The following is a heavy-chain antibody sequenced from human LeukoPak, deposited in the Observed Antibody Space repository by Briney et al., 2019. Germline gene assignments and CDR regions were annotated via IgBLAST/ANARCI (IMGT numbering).Heavy chain of an antibody. V-gene: IGHV3-23*01. Sequence: GGTLRLSCVASGFTFSSYGMSWVRQAPGKGLEWVSGISGSGDSTYYADSVKGRFTISRDNSKNTLYLQMSSLKAEDTAVYYCAKSKTAAAGQNYWGQGTLVTVSS. J-gene: IGHJ4*02. CDR3: AKSKTAAAGQNY. CDR1: GFTFSSYG. CDR2: ISGSGDST. D-gene: IGHD6-13*01.